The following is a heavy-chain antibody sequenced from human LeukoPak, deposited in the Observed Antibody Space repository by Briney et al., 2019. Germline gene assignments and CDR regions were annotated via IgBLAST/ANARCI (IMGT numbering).Heavy chain of an antibody. D-gene: IGHD4-17*01. J-gene: IGHJ4*02. V-gene: IGHV4-34*01. CDR2: INHSGST. Sequence: SETLSLTCAVYGGSFSGYYWSWIRQPPGKGLEWIGEINHSGSTNYNPSLKSRVTISVDTSKNQFSLKLSSVTAADTAVYCCARRRRNYGDRRTTFDYWGQGTLVTVSS. CDR3: ARRRRNYGDRRTTFDY. CDR1: GGSFSGYY.